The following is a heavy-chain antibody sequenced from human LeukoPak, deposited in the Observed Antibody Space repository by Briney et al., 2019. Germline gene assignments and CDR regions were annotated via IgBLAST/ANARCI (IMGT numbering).Heavy chain of an antibody. CDR1: GFSFSSYS. D-gene: IGHD3-10*01. Sequence: GGSLRLSCAASGFSFSSYSMNWVRQAPGKGLEWVSSITGSSSYIYYADSVKGRSTISRDNAENSLSLQMNSLRAEDTAVYYCVRDGTYGSGSYEGAFDYWGQGTLVTVSS. V-gene: IGHV3-21*01. J-gene: IGHJ4*02. CDR3: VRDGTYGSGSYEGAFDY. CDR2: ITGSSSYI.